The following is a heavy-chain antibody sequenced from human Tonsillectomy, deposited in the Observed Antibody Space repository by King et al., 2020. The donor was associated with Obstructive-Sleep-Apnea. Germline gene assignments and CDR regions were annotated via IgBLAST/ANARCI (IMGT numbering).Heavy chain of an antibody. J-gene: IGHJ4*02. CDR1: GFTFSSFV. Sequence: VQLVESGGGVVQPGRSLRLSCTGSGFTFSSFVFHWVRQAPGKGLEWGAVISIDGNNKFYADSVKGRFTISRDDSKNTVYVQLNRLRVEDTAVYFCARDRGLWSVFDFWGQGTLVTVYS. D-gene: IGHD1-26*01. CDR2: ISIDGNNK. CDR3: ARDRGLWSVFDF. V-gene: IGHV3-30-3*01.